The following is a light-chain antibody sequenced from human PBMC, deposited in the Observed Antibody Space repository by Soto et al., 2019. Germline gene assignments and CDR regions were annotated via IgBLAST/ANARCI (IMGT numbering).Light chain of an antibody. J-gene: IGKJ2*01. CDR3: QQYNIWPPMYT. Sequence: EIVMTQSPATLSASPGETATLSCRASQSVRNNLAWYQHKPGQAPRLLIYGASTRATGIPARFSGSGSGTAFTLTIPSLQSEDFAVYYCQQYNIWPPMYTFGQGTQLEI. V-gene: IGKV3-15*01. CDR1: QSVRNN. CDR2: GAS.